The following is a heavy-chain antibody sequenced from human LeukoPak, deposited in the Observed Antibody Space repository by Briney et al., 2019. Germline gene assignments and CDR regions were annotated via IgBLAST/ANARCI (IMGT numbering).Heavy chain of an antibody. D-gene: IGHD1-7*01. CDR1: GYSFTIYL. J-gene: IGHJ4*02. CDR2: IHPGDSDT. CDR3: ARQWNWNYPYDY. Sequence: GESLKIFCKSSGYSFTIYLIGWVRQMPGKGLEWMGIIHPGDSDTRYSPSFQGQVTISADKSISTAYLQWSSLKASDTAMYYCARQWNWNYPYDYWGQGTLVTVSS. V-gene: IGHV5-51*01.